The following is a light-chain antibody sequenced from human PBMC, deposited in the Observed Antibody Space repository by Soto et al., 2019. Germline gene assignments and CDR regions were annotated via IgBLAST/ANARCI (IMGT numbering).Light chain of an antibody. J-gene: IGKJ1*01. CDR3: MQGTDWPPT. CDR2: KVS. Sequence: DVVMTQSPLSLPVTLGQPASISCRSSESLVHDDGNTYLNWFQQRPGQSPRRLIYKVSNRGSGVSDRVSGSGSGSNFTLKIRRVEAEDLVVYYCMQGTDWPPTFGQGTKVEIK. V-gene: IGKV2-30*02. CDR1: ESLVHDDGNTY.